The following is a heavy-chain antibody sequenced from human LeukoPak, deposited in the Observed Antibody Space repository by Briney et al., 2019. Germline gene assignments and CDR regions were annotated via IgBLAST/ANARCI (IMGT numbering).Heavy chain of an antibody. Sequence: GGSLRLSCAASGFTFSDYSINWVRQAPGKGLEWVSSISSSGNYIYYADSMKGRFTISRDNAKNSLFLQMNSLRAEDTAVYYCARERGAGLSSSWVDYWGQGTLVTVS. CDR3: ARERGAGLSSSWVDY. CDR1: GFTFSDYS. V-gene: IGHV3-21*01. J-gene: IGHJ4*02. CDR2: ISSSGNYI. D-gene: IGHD6-13*01.